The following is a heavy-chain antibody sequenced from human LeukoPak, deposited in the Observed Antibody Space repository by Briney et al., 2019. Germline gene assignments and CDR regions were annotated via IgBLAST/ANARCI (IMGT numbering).Heavy chain of an antibody. CDR1: GGSISSYY. V-gene: IGHV4-59*08. CDR2: IYYSGST. CDR3: ARSSYYYDSFDS. J-gene: IGHJ4*02. Sequence: PSETLSLTCTVSGGSISSYYWHWIRQPPGKGQEWIGYIYYSGSTDYNPSLKSRVTISVDTSKNQFSLYLSSVTAADTAHYYCARSSYYYDSFDSWGQGTLVTVSS. D-gene: IGHD3-22*01.